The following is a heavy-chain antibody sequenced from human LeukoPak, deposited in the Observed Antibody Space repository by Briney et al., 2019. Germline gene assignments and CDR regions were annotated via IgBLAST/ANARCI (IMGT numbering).Heavy chain of an antibody. CDR3: TTLITMVRGVINLDY. CDR2: IRSKANSYAT. Sequence: GGSLRLSCAASGFTFSGSAMHWVRQASGKGLEWVGRIRSKANSYATAYAASVKGRFAISRDDSKNTAYLQMNSLKTEDTAVYYCTTLITMVRGVINLDYWGQGTLVTVSS. D-gene: IGHD3-10*01. J-gene: IGHJ4*02. V-gene: IGHV3-73*01. CDR1: GFTFSGSA.